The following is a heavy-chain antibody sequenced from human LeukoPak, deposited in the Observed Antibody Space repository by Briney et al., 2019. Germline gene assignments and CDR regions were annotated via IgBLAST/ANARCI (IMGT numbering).Heavy chain of an antibody. CDR1: GGSFSGYY. Sequence: SETLSLTCAVYGGSFSGYYWSWIRQPPGKGLEWIGEINHSGSTNYNPSLKSRVTISVDTSKNQFSLKLSSVTAADTAVYYCAREEPTALAGYDPRPCDYWGQGTLVTVSS. D-gene: IGHD5-18*01. V-gene: IGHV4-34*01. J-gene: IGHJ4*02. CDR3: AREEPTALAGYDPRPCDY. CDR2: INHSGST.